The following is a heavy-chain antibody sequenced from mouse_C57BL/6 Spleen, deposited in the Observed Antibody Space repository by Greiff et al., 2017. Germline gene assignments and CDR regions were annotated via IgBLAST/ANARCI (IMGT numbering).Heavy chain of an antibody. J-gene: IGHJ2*01. D-gene: IGHD2-13*01. Sequence: QVQLQQPGAALVRPGSSVKLSCKASGYTFTSYWMDWVKQRPGQGLEWIGNIYPSDSETHYNQKFKDKATLTVDKSSSTAYMQLSSLTSEDSAVYYCARPPSYDSYYFDYWGQGTTLTVSS. V-gene: IGHV1-61*01. CDR2: IYPSDSET. CDR3: ARPPSYDSYYFDY. CDR1: GYTFTSYW.